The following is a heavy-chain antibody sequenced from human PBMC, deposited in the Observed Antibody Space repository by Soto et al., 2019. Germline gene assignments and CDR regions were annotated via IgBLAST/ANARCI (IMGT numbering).Heavy chain of an antibody. CDR3: ARDRQYSSSYYYYGMDV. CDR1: GGTFSSYA. CDR2: IIPIFGTA. Sequence: QVQLVQSGAEVKKPGSSVKVSCKASGGTFSSYAISWVRQAPGQGLEWMGGIIPIFGTANYAQKFQGRVTITADESTSTAYMELSSLRSEDSAVYYCARDRQYSSSYYYYGMDVWGQGTTVTVSS. J-gene: IGHJ6*02. D-gene: IGHD6-6*01. V-gene: IGHV1-69*01.